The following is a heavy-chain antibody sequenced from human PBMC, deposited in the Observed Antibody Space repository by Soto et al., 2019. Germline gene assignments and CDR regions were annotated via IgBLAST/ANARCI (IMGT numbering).Heavy chain of an antibody. J-gene: IGHJ6*02. Sequence: SETLSLTCTVSGGSISSSSYYWGWIRQPPGKGLEWIGSIYYSGSTYYNPSLKSRVTISVDTSKNQFSLKLSSVTAADTAVYYCARHLSGIKATIFGVVIGVDVMAVWGQGTTVTVSS. CDR2: IYYSGST. CDR3: ARHLSGIKATIFGVVIGVDVMAV. D-gene: IGHD3-3*01. V-gene: IGHV4-39*01. CDR1: GGSISSSSYY.